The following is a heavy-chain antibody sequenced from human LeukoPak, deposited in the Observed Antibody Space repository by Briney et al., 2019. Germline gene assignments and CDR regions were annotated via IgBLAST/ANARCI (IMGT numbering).Heavy chain of an antibody. CDR2: IYTSGST. J-gene: IGHJ3*02. CDR3: ARVGMVRGPYPHDAFDI. Sequence: PSETLSLTCTVSGGSISSYYWSWIRQPAGKGLEWIGRIYTSGSTNYNPSLKSRVTMSVDTSKNQFSLKLSSVTAADTAVYYCARVGMVRGPYPHDAFDIWGQGTMVTVSS. CDR1: GGSISSYY. D-gene: IGHD3-10*01. V-gene: IGHV4-4*07.